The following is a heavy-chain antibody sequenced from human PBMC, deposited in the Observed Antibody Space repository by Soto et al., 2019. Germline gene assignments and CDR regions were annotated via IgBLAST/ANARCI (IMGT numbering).Heavy chain of an antibody. V-gene: IGHV4-59*11. CDR1: GASISSHF. Sequence: QVQLQESGPGLVKPSETLSLTCTVSGASISSHFWTWIRQPPGKGLEWIGYVYHSGRTNYNPSLKSRVTMSVDTSKDQFSLRLSSLTAADTAVYYGARSLSSGVVDYWGQGTLVIVSS. CDR3: ARSLSSGVVDY. D-gene: IGHD6-25*01. J-gene: IGHJ4*02. CDR2: VYHSGRT.